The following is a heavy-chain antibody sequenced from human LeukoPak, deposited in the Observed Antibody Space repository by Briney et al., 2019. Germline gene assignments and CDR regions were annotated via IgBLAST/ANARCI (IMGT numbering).Heavy chain of an antibody. CDR3: ARLDCGGDCVVDY. J-gene: IGHJ4*02. CDR2: SYYSGTA. Sequence: SETLSLTCTVSGASFTSNYWSWMRQPPGEGLEWIGYSYYSGTATYNPSLERRVTMSVDMSKTQVSLRLNSVTATDTAMYYCARLDCGGDCVVDYWGQGTLVTVSS. CDR1: GASFTSNY. D-gene: IGHD2-21*02. V-gene: IGHV4-59*08.